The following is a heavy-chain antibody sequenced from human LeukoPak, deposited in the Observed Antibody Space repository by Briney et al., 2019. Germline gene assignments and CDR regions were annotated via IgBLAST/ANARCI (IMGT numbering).Heavy chain of an antibody. V-gene: IGHV4-59*06. J-gene: IGHJ3*02. D-gene: IGHD2-2*01. CDR3: ARSGSTSWGAFDI. CDR2: IYYSGST. Sequence: SETLSLTCTVSGGSISSYYWSWIRQHPGKGLEWIGYIYYSGSTYYNPSLKSRVTISVDTSKNQFSLKLSSVTAADTAVYYCARSGSTSWGAFDIWGQGTMVTVSS. CDR1: GGSISSYY.